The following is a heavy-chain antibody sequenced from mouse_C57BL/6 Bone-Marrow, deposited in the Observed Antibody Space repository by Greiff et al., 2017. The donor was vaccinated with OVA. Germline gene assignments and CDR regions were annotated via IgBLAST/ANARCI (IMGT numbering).Heavy chain of an antibody. V-gene: IGHV5-4*01. D-gene: IGHD1-1*01. Sequence: DVKLVESGGGLVKPGGSLKLSCAASGFTFSSYAMSWVRQTPEKRLEWVATISDGGSYTYYPDNVKGRFTITRDNAKNNLYLQMSHLKSEDTAMYYCARDRGCITVVEGLYYFDYWGQGTTLTVSS. CDR2: ISDGGSYT. CDR3: ARDRGCITVVEGLYYFDY. J-gene: IGHJ2*01. CDR1: GFTFSSYA.